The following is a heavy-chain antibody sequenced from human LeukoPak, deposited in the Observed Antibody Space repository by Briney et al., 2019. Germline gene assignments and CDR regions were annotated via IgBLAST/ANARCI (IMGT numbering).Heavy chain of an antibody. D-gene: IGHD6-13*01. CDR2: ISGSGGST. CDR3: AEGQQPYYFDY. Sequence: GGSLRLSCAASEFTVTSNYMSWVRQAPGKGLEWVSAISGSGGSTYYADSVKGRFTISRDNSKNTLYLQMNSLRAEDTAVYYCAEGQQPYYFDYWGQGTLVTVSS. CDR1: EFTVTSNY. V-gene: IGHV3-23*01. J-gene: IGHJ4*02.